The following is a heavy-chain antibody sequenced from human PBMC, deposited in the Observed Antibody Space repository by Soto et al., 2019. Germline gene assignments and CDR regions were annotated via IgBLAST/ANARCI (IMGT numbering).Heavy chain of an antibody. V-gene: IGHV5-51*01. CDR2: VYPRDSDT. CDR1: GYIFIDYW. CDR3: ARPPRPDYSIHFNA. D-gene: IGHD4-17*01. J-gene: IGHJ5*02. Sequence: RGESLKISCKASGYIFIDYWIGWVRQMPGKGLEWMGIVYPRDSDTRYSPSFQGQVTISADRSTGTAFLQWRSLKASDTALYYCARPPRPDYSIHFNAWGQGTLVTVSS.